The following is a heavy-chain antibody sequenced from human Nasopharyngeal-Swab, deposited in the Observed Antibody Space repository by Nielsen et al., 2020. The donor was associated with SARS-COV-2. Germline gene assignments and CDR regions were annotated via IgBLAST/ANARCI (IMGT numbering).Heavy chain of an antibody. D-gene: IGHD3-22*01. CDR2: ISWNSGSI. CDR1: GFTFDDYA. Sequence: GGSLRLSCAASGFTFDDYAMHWVRQAPGKGLEWVSGISWNSGSIVYAGSVKGRFTISRDNAKNSLYLQMNSLRAEDTALYYCAKTDISGYDAFDIWGQGTMVTVSS. V-gene: IGHV3-9*01. J-gene: IGHJ3*02. CDR3: AKTDISGYDAFDI.